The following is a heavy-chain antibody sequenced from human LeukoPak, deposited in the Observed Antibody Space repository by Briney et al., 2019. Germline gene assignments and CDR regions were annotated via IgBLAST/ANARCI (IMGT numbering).Heavy chain of an antibody. V-gene: IGHV1-2*02. D-gene: IGHD4-17*01. CDR2: INPNSGGT. Sequence: ASVKVSCKASGYTFTGYYMHWLRQAPGQGLEWMGWINPNSGGTNYAQKFLGRVTMTRDTSISTAYMVLSRLRSDDTAVYYCARVGHGFYGDYIDYWGQGTLVTVSS. CDR1: GYTFTGYY. CDR3: ARVGHGFYGDYIDY. J-gene: IGHJ4*02.